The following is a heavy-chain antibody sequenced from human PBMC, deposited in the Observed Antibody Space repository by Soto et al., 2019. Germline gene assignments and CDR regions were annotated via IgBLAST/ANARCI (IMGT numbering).Heavy chain of an antibody. Sequence: ASVKVSCKASGGTFSSYAISWVRQAPGQGLEWMEGIIPIFGTANYAQKFQGRVTITADESTSTAYMELSSLRSEDTAVYYCAVYGSSNLYYYGMDVWGQGTTVTVSS. D-gene: IGHD3-10*01. J-gene: IGHJ6*02. CDR3: AVYGSSNLYYYGMDV. CDR1: GGTFSSYA. CDR2: IIPIFGTA. V-gene: IGHV1-69*13.